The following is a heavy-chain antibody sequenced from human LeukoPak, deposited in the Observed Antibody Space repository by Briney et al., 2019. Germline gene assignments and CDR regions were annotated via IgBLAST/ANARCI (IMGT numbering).Heavy chain of an antibody. CDR3: AKRPDCSTTNCFRFEY. Sequence: GGSLRLSCAASGFTFSTYAMSWVRQAPGQGLEWVSYISGDGGSTYYAESVKGRFTISRDDSKNTLYLQMNSLRAEDTAVYYCAKRPDCSTTNCFRFEYWGQGTLVTVSS. D-gene: IGHD2-2*01. CDR2: ISGDGGST. V-gene: IGHV3-23*01. CDR1: GFTFSTYA. J-gene: IGHJ4*02.